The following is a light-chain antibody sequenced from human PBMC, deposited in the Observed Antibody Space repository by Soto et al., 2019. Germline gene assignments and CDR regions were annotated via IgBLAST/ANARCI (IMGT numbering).Light chain of an antibody. J-gene: IGKJ4*01. CDR2: GAS. V-gene: IGKV3D-15*01. CDR3: QQYNNWPLT. Sequence: EIVMTQSPATLSVSPGERATLSCRASQSVSSNLAWYQQKPGQAPRLLIYGASIRATGNPARFSGSGSGTEFTLTISSLQSEDFAVYYCQQYNNWPLTFGGGTKVEIK. CDR1: QSVSSN.